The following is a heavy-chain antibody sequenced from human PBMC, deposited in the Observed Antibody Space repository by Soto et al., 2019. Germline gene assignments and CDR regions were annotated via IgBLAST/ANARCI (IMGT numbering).Heavy chain of an antibody. V-gene: IGHV3-7*01. J-gene: IGHJ4*02. D-gene: IGHD2-8*01. CDR3: GRGNVHCTDGVCHIMSVFEY. Sequence: EVQLVESGGDLVQPGGSLRLSCAASGITFSIAWMAWVRQAPGKGLEWVANINEDGSEIYYVDSVKGRFTISRDNAKNSLYLQMNGRRAEDTAVYYCGRGNVHCTDGVCHIMSVFEYWGQGTLVTVSS. CDR1: GITFSIAW. CDR2: INEDGSEI.